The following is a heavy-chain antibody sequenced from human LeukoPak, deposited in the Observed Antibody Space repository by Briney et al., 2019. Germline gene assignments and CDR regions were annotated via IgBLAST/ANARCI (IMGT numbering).Heavy chain of an antibody. V-gene: IGHV3-23*01. Sequence: GGTLRLSCAASGFTFSSYAMSWVRQAPGKGLEWVSAISGSGGSTYYADSVRGRFTISRDNSKNTLYLQMNSLRAEDTAVYYCAKDSAFIAAAATDYWGQGTLVTVSS. CDR2: ISGSGGST. D-gene: IGHD6-13*01. CDR3: AKDSAFIAAAATDY. J-gene: IGHJ4*02. CDR1: GFTFSSYA.